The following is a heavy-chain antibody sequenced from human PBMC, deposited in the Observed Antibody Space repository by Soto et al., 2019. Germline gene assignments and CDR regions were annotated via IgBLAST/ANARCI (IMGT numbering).Heavy chain of an antibody. D-gene: IGHD5-12*01. CDR3: ARGLKWPEY. CDR2: IFHSWRT. Sequence: SETLSLTCTVSVDSISSGSGYLSWVLHHPGRGLEWLGYIFHSWRTYYSPSLSSRLTLSIDTSNNQLSLNLRSVTAADTAVYYCARGLKWPEYWGQGTLVTVSS. V-gene: IGHV4-31*03. CDR1: VDSISSGSGY. J-gene: IGHJ4*02.